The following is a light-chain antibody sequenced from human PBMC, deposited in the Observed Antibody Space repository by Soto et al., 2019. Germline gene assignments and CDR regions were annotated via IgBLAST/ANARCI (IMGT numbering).Light chain of an antibody. CDR2: AAS. J-gene: IGKJ4*01. V-gene: IGKV1-27*01. Sequence: DIQMTQSPSSLSASLGDRVTITCRASQGIGVYLAWFQQKPGNVPRLLIYAASTLQSGVPSRFSCSGSGTDFTLTISSLQPEDVATYYCQKYNSAPLTFGVGTKVEIK. CDR3: QKYNSAPLT. CDR1: QGIGVY.